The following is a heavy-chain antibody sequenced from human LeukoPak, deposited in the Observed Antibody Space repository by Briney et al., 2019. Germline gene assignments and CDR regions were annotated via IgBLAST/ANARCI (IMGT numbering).Heavy chain of an antibody. J-gene: IGHJ4*02. V-gene: IGHV4-39*02. D-gene: IGHD3-16*01. Sequence: SETLSLTCAVSGGSISSSSYYWGWIRQPPGKGLEWIGSIYYSGSTYYNPSLKSRVTISVDTSKNQFSLKLSSVTAADTAVYYCARDQIGEGNFDYWGQGTLVTVSS. CDR3: ARDQIGEGNFDY. CDR1: GGSISSSSYY. CDR2: IYYSGST.